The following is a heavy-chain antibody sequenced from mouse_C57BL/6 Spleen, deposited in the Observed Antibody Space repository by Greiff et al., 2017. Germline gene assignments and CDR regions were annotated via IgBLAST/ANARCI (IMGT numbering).Heavy chain of an antibody. V-gene: IGHV14-2*01. CDR1: GVNNKDYY. Sequence: EVKLVESGAELVKPGASVKLSCTATGVNNKDYYMHWVKQRTEQGLEWIGRIEPEDGETKYAPKFQGKATITADTSSNTAYLQLSSLTSVYTAVFYCARCVLTFDYTGHGTTRSVSS. J-gene: IGHJ2*01. CDR3: ARCVLTFDY. CDR2: IEPEDGET.